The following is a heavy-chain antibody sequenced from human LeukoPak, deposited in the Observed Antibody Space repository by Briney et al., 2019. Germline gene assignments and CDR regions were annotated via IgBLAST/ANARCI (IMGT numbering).Heavy chain of an antibody. CDR2: IIPIFGTA. D-gene: IGHD6-19*01. Sequence: SVKVSCKASGGTFRSYAISWVRQAPGQGLEWMGRIIPIFGTANYAQKFQGRVTITTDESTSTAYMELSSLRSEDTAVYYCARDLLAVAGIAFDIWGQGTMVTVSS. CDR1: GGTFRSYA. CDR3: ARDLLAVAGIAFDI. V-gene: IGHV1-69*05. J-gene: IGHJ3*02.